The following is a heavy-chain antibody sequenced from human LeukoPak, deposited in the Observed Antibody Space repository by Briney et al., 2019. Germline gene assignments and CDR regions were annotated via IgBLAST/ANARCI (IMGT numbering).Heavy chain of an antibody. J-gene: IGHJ4*02. D-gene: IGHD6-6*01. V-gene: IGHV1-8*01. CDR1: GYTFTSYD. Sequence: ASVKVSCRASGYTFTSYDINWVRQATGQGLEWMGWMNPNSGNTGYAQKFQGRVTMTRNTSISTAYMELSSLRSEDTAVYYCARGIKYSSRRNYFDYWGQGTLVTVSS. CDR3: ARGIKYSSRRNYFDY. CDR2: MNPNSGNT.